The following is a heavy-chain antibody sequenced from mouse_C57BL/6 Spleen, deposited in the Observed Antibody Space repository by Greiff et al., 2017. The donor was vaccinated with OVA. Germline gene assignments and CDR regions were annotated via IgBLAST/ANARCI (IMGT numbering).Heavy chain of an antibody. Sequence: VQLKQSGAELVRPGASVKLSCTASGFNIKDYYMHWVKQRPEQGLEWIGRIDPEDGDTEYAPKFQGKATMTADTSSNTAYLQLSSLTSEDTAIYYCTTFFYYGTLYYAMDYWGQGTSVTVSS. CDR2: IDPEDGDT. V-gene: IGHV14-1*01. CDR3: TTFFYYGTLYYAMDY. D-gene: IGHD1-1*01. CDR1: GFNIKDYY. J-gene: IGHJ4*01.